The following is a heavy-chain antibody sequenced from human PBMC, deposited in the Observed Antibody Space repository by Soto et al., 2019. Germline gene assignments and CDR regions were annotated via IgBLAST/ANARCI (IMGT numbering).Heavy chain of an antibody. V-gene: IGHV4-38-2*01. J-gene: IGHJ3*02. D-gene: IGHD4-17*01. Sequence: SETLSLTCAVSVYSISSGYYWGWIRQPPGKGLEWIGSIYHSGSTYYNPSLKSRVTTSVDTSKNQFSLKLSSVTAADTAVYYCARGGDYGGNSDAFDIWGEGTMVTVSS. CDR1: VYSISSGYY. CDR3: ARGGDYGGNSDAFDI. CDR2: IYHSGST.